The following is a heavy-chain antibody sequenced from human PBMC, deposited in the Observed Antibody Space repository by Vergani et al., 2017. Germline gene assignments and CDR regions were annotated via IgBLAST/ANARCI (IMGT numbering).Heavy chain of an antibody. CDR1: GFTVSSNY. Sequence: EVQLVESGGGLVQPGGSLRLSCAVSGFTVSSNYMSWVRQAPGKGLEWVSAISGSGGSTYYADSVKGRFTISRDNSKNTLYLQMNSLRAEDTAVYYCAKANPRNSGYDYLYYYHAMDVWGQGTTVTVSS. D-gene: IGHD5-12*01. CDR2: ISGSGGST. J-gene: IGHJ6*02. CDR3: AKANPRNSGYDYLYYYHAMDV. V-gene: IGHV3-23*04.